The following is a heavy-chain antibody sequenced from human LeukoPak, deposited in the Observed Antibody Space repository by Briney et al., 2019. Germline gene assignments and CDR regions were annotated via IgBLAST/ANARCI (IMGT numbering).Heavy chain of an antibody. CDR3: AREYCSSTSCLHDY. V-gene: IGHV3-30-3*01. D-gene: IGHD2-2*01. CDR2: ISYDGSNK. CDR1: GFTFSSYA. Sequence: GGSLRLSCAASGFTFSSYAMHWVRQAPGKGLEWVAVISYDGSNKYYADSVKGRFTISRDNSKNTLYLQMNSLRAEDTAVYYCAREYCSSTSCLHDYWGQGTLVTVSS. J-gene: IGHJ4*02.